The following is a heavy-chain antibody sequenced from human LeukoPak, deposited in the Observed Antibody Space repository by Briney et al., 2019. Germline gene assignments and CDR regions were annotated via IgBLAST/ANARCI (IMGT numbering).Heavy chain of an antibody. CDR2: IKQDGSEE. J-gene: IGHJ4*02. CDR3: TTDYRAVVVPAAITH. Sequence: GGSLRLSCAASGFTFSSYWMTWVRQAPGKGLEWVANIKQDGSEEYYVDSVKGRFTISRDNAKNSLFLQMNSLRAEDTAVYYCTTDYRAVVVPAAITHWGQGTLVTVSS. D-gene: IGHD2-2*01. V-gene: IGHV3-7*01. CDR1: GFTFSSYW.